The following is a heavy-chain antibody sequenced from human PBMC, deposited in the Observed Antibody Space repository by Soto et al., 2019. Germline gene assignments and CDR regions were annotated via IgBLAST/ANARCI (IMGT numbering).Heavy chain of an antibody. CDR2: INYSGNT. D-gene: IGHD6-6*01. CDR1: GGSISIYY. Sequence: SETLSLTCTVSGGSISIYYWSWIRQPPGKGLEWIGYINYSGNTNYNPSLRSRVTMSVDTSKKQFSLKVSSVTAADTAVYYCARDSASSSSRGLDSWGQGTLVTVS. CDR3: ARDSASSSSRGLDS. V-gene: IGHV4-59*01. J-gene: IGHJ4*02.